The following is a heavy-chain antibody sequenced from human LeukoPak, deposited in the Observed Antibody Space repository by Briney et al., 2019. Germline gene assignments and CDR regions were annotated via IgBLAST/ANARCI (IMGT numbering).Heavy chain of an antibody. CDR2: VSGSGGRT. D-gene: IGHD4-11*01. V-gene: IGHV3-23*01. Sequence: GGSLRLSCAASGFTFSSYAMGWVRQASGKGLEWVSAVSGSGGRTYYALSVKGRFTISRDNSKNTLFLQMNSLRAEDTAVYYCAKATDDYSRRGIDYWGQGTLVTVSS. CDR1: GFTFSSYA. J-gene: IGHJ4*02. CDR3: AKATDDYSRRGIDY.